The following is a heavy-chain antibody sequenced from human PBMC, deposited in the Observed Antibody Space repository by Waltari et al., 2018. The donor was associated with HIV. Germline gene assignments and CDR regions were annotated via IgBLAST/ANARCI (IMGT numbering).Heavy chain of an antibody. D-gene: IGHD3-22*01. CDR2: NYYSGST. Sequence: QVQLQESGPGLVKPSETLSLTCTASGTSISSYYWSWIRQPPGRGLEWIGFNYYSGSTNYNPSLKSRVTISVDTSKNQFSLKLSSVTAADTAVYYCARTPIYYDQWGRRFDIWGQGTMVTVSS. J-gene: IGHJ3*02. CDR3: ARTPIYYDQWGRRFDI. CDR1: GTSISSYY. V-gene: IGHV4-59*01.